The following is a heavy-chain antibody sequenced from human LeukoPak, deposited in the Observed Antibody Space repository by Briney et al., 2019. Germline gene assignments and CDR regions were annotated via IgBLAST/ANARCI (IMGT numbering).Heavy chain of an antibody. Sequence: ASVKVSCKASGYTFTSYGISWVRQAPGQGLEWMGWISAYNGNTNYAQKLQGRVTMTTDTSTSTAYMELRSLRSDDTAVYCCARASGYPRFYYFDYWGQGTLVTVSS. CDR3: ARASGYPRFYYFDY. CDR2: ISAYNGNT. J-gene: IGHJ4*02. V-gene: IGHV1-18*01. D-gene: IGHD3-22*01. CDR1: GYTFTSYG.